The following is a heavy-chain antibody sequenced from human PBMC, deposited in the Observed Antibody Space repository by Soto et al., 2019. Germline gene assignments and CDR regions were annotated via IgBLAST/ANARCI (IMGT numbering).Heavy chain of an antibody. V-gene: IGHV3-23*01. J-gene: IGHJ6*02. Sequence: TGGSLRLSCAASGFTFSSYAMSWVRQAPGKGLEWVSAISGSGGSTYYADSVKGRFTISRDNSKNTLYLQMNSLRAEDTAVYYCAKSLVGARNQPLKVKRITIFGVDNSHCGMDVWGQGTTVTVSS. CDR1: GFTFSSYA. CDR3: AKSLVGARNQPLKVKRITIFGVDNSHCGMDV. D-gene: IGHD3-3*01. CDR2: ISGSGGST.